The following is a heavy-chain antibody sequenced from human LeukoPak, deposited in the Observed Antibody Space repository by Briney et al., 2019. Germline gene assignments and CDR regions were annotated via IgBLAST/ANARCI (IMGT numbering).Heavy chain of an antibody. CDR1: GFTFSSYE. D-gene: IGHD6-19*01. CDR3: AKDPHSSGKYYFDY. CDR2: ISSSGSPI. V-gene: IGHV3-48*03. J-gene: IGHJ4*02. Sequence: GGSLRLSCAASGFTFSSYEMNWVRQAPGKGLEWVSYISSSGSPIYYADSVRGRFTISRDNSKNTLYLQMNSLRAEDTAVYYCAKDPHSSGKYYFDYWGQGTLVTVSS.